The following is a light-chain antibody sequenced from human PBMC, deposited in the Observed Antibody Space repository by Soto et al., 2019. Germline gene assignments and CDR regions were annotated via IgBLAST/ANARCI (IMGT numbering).Light chain of an antibody. CDR1: SSDVGGYNY. CDR2: EVS. CDR3: SSYTSSRAYV. V-gene: IGLV2-14*01. J-gene: IGLJ1*01. Sequence: QSVLTQPASVSGSPGQSITISCTGTSSDVGGYNYVSWYQQQSGKAPKLMIHEVSNRPSGVSNRFSGSKSGNTASLTISGLQAEDEADYYCSSYTSSRAYVFGIGTKVIV.